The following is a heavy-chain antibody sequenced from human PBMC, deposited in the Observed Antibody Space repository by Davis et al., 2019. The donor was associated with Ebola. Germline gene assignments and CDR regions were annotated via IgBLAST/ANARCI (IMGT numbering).Heavy chain of an antibody. V-gene: IGHV4-30-2*01. CDR3: ARGVLGWYFDL. Sequence: LRLSCAVSGGSISSGGYSWSWIRQPPGKGLEWIGYIYHSGSTYYNPSLKSRVTISVDRSKNQFSLKLSSVTAADTAVYYCARGVLGWYFDLWGRGTLVTVSS. J-gene: IGHJ2*01. CDR2: IYHSGST. D-gene: IGHD7-27*01. CDR1: GGSISSGGYS.